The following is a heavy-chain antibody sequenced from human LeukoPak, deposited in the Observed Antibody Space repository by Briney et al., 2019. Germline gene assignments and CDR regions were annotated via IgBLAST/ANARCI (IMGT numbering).Heavy chain of an antibody. CDR1: GYTFTSYD. J-gene: IGHJ5*02. Sequence: ASVKVSCKASGYTFTSYDINWVRQATGQGPEWMGWMNPNSGNTGYAQKFQGRVTMTRNTSISTAYMELSSLRSEDTAVYYCARGLAKDIVVVVAAFWFDPWGQGTLVTVSS. D-gene: IGHD2-15*01. V-gene: IGHV1-8*01. CDR3: ARGLAKDIVVVVAAFWFDP. CDR2: MNPNSGNT.